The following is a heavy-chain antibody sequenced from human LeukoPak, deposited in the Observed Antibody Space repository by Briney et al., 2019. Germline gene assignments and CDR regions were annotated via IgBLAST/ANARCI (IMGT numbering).Heavy chain of an antibody. CDR1: GFTFSSYA. Sequence: GGSLRLSCAASGFTFSSYAMHWVRQAPGKGLEWGAVISYDGSNKYYADSVKGRFTISRDNSKNTLYLQMNSLRAEDTAVYYCARDPWGGYYDSREYYFDYWGQGTLVTVSS. J-gene: IGHJ4*02. D-gene: IGHD3-22*01. CDR2: ISYDGSNK. CDR3: ARDPWGGYYDSREYYFDY. V-gene: IGHV3-30*04.